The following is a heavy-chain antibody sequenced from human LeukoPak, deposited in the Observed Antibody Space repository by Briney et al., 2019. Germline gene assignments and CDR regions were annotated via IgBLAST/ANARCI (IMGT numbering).Heavy chain of an antibody. CDR3: AKGARSSSGYTTD. J-gene: IGHJ4*02. CDR2: ISWNSVSA. V-gene: IGHV3-9*01. D-gene: IGHD3-22*01. CDR1: GFTFDDYA. Sequence: GGSLRLSCAASGFTFDDYAMHWVRQAPGKGLEWVSGISWNSVSAVYADSLKGRLTISRDNAKNSLFLQMNSLKTEDTAFYYCAKGARSSSGYTTDWGQGILVTVSS.